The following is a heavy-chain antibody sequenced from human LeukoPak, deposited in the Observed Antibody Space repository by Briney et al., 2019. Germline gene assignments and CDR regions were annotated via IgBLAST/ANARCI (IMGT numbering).Heavy chain of an antibody. D-gene: IGHD3-22*01. Sequence: PGGSLRLSCAASGFTFSSYWMSWVRQAPGKGLEWVSAISGSGGSTYYADSVKGRFTISRDNSKNTLYLQMNSLRAEDTAVYYCAGGPYYYDSSGYYRSRYFDYWGQGTLVTVSS. CDR3: AGGPYYYDSSGYYRSRYFDY. J-gene: IGHJ4*02. CDR2: ISGSGGST. CDR1: GFTFSSYW. V-gene: IGHV3-23*01.